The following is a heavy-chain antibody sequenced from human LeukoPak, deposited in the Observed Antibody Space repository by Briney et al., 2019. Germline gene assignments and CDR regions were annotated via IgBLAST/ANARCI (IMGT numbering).Heavy chain of an antibody. CDR2: ISSTAATT. CDR1: GFTFSRYA. J-gene: IGHJ4*02. V-gene: IGHV3-23*01. Sequence: GGSLRLSCEDSGFTFSRYAMSWVRQAPGKGLEWVSTISSTAATTYYADSVKGRFTISRDNSKNTLYLQMNSLKADDTAVHYCARNYGGNYLYYFDYWGQGTLVTVSS. D-gene: IGHD4-23*01. CDR3: ARNYGGNYLYYFDY.